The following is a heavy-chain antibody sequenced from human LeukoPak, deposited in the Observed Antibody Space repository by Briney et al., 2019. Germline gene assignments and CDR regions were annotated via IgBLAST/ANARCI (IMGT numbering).Heavy chain of an antibody. V-gene: IGHV3-9*01. D-gene: IGHD3-3*01. J-gene: IGHJ5*02. Sequence: GGSLRLSCAASGFTFDDYAMHWVRQAPGKGLEGVSGISWNSGSIGYADSVKGRFTISRDNAKNSLYLQMNSLRAEDTALYYCAKASSGYPSSANNWFDPWGQGTLVTVSS. CDR3: AKASSGYPSSANNWFDP. CDR2: ISWNSGSI. CDR1: GFTFDDYA.